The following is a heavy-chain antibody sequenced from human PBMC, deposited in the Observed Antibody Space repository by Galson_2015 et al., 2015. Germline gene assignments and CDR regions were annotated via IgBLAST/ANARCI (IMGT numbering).Heavy chain of an antibody. CDR2: IKQDGSEK. Sequence: SLRLSCAASGFTFNNHWMTWLRQAPGKGLEWVANIKQDGSEKHYVDSVKGRFTVSRDNAKNSLYLQMSSLTAEDTAVYYCARGPAAADSGQGSLVTVSS. V-gene: IGHV3-7*04. CDR3: ARGPAAAD. CDR1: GFTFNNHW. J-gene: IGHJ4*02.